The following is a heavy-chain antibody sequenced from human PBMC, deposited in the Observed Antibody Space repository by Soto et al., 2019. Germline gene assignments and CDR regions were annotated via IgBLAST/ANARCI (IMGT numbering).Heavy chain of an antibody. CDR1: GYSFTNYW. CDR3: ARRHGYTYDY. J-gene: IGHJ4*02. V-gene: IGHV5-51*01. Sequence: GESLKLSSQGSGYSFTNYWIGWVRQMPGKGLEWMGIIYPGDSDTRYSPSFQGQVTISADKSISTAYLQWSSLKASDTAMYYCARRHGYTYDYWGQGILVTVSS. D-gene: IGHD5-12*01. CDR2: IYPGDSDT.